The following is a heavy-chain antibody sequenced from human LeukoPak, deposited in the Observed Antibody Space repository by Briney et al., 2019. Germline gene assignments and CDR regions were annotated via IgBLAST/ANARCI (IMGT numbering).Heavy chain of an antibody. CDR1: GFTFSSYS. CDR3: ARTHYYGSGSLYYFDY. CDR2: ISSSGSPI. V-gene: IGHV3-48*01. D-gene: IGHD3-10*01. J-gene: IGHJ4*02. Sequence: PGGSLRLSCAASGFTFSSYSMNWVRQAPGKGLEWVSYISSSGSPIYYADSVKGRFTISRDNAKNSMYLQMNSLRAEDTAVYYCARTHYYGSGSLYYFDYWGQGTLVTVSS.